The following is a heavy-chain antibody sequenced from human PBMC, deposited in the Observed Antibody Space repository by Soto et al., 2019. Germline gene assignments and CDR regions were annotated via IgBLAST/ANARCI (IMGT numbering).Heavy chain of an antibody. J-gene: IGHJ4*02. Sequence: QVQLVQSGAEVKKPGSSVKVSCKASGGTFSTYAITWVRQAPGQGLEWLGGIIPIFGTTDYARKFQGRVTITAAESKSTVFIELSSLTSEDTAVYYCARGGGAYYFDYWGQGTLVTVAS. CDR2: IIPIFGTT. CDR3: ARGGGAYYFDY. V-gene: IGHV1-69*01. CDR1: GGTFSTYA. D-gene: IGHD1-26*01.